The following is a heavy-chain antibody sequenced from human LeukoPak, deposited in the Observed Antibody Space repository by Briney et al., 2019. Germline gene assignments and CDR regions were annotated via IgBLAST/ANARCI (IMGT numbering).Heavy chain of an antibody. CDR1: GYSISSGSY. CDR3: ARDGGYDFWSGYSLRWFDP. CDR2: IYHSGST. D-gene: IGHD3-3*01. V-gene: IGHV4-38-2*02. Sequence: SETLSLTCTVSGYSISSGSYWGWIRQPPGKGLEWIASIYHSGSTYYNPSLKSRVTISVDTSKNQFSLKLDSVTAADTAVYYCARDGGYDFWSGYSLRWFDPWGQGTLVTVSS. J-gene: IGHJ5*02.